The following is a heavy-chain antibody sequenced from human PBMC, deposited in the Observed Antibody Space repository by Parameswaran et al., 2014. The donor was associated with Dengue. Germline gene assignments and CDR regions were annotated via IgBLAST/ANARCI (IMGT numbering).Heavy chain of an antibody. Sequence: VRQAPGKGLEWIGYIYYRGSTFYNPSLKRRVTISVDTTKTQVSLKLASVTAADTALYYCARGASCTSTNCYEGGWFDPWGQGTLVTVSS. CDR3: ARGASCTSTNCYEGGWFDP. D-gene: IGHD2-2*01. J-gene: IGHJ5*02. V-gene: IGHV4-30-4*01. CDR2: IYYRGST.